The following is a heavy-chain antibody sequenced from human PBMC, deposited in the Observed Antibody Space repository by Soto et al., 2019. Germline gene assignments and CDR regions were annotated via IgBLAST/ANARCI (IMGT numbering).Heavy chain of an antibody. CDR3: ARGGVGAMEYYFDY. J-gene: IGHJ4*02. Sequence: ASVKVSCKASGYTFTSYGLSWVRQAPGQGLEWMGWINPYNGNTNYAQKLQGRVTMTTDTSTSTAYMELRSLRSDDTAVYYCARGGVGAMEYYFDYWGQGTLVTVSS. CDR1: GYTFTSYG. CDR2: INPYNGNT. D-gene: IGHD1-26*01. V-gene: IGHV1-18*01.